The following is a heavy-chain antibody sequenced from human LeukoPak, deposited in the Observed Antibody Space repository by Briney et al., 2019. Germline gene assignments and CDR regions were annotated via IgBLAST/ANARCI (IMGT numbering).Heavy chain of an antibody. CDR3: AREVMGVAVPGTIDY. J-gene: IGHJ4*02. CDR1: GFTFSHYS. D-gene: IGHD6-19*01. V-gene: IGHV3-48*04. Sequence: GGSLRLSCAASGFTFSHYSMNWVRQAPGKGLEWVSYISSSSTIIYYADSVKGRFTISRDNAKSSLYLQMNSLRADDTAVYYCAREVMGVAVPGTIDYWGQGTLVTVSS. CDR2: ISSSSTII.